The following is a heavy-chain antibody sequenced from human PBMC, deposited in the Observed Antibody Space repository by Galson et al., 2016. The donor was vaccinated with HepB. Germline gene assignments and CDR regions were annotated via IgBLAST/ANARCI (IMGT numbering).Heavy chain of an antibody. CDR1: GFTFSGYA. J-gene: IGHJ5*02. D-gene: IGHD3-22*01. CDR3: SRGSCGYGGWFDA. Sequence: SLRLSCAASGFTFSGYAMNWVRQAPGKGLEWVSAVTGSGGSTSYADSVKGRFTISRDNHKTTVYLQMNSLRAEDTAVYDCSRGSCGYGGWFDAWGRGTLVTVSS. CDR2: VTGSGGST. V-gene: IGHV3-23*01.